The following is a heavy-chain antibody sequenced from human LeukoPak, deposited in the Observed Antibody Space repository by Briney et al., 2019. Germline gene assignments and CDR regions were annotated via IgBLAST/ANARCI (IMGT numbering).Heavy chain of an antibody. CDR1: GYTFTSYG. D-gene: IGHD3-22*01. CDR3: ARVRANEYYYDSSGYYSGAFDI. CDR2: ISAYNGNT. Sequence: GASVKVSCKASGYTFTSYGISWVRQAPGQGLEWMGWISAYNGNTNYAQKLQGRVTMTTNTSTSTAYMELRSLRSDDTAVYYCARVRANEYYYDSSGYYSGAFDIWGQGTMVTVSS. J-gene: IGHJ3*02. V-gene: IGHV1-18*01.